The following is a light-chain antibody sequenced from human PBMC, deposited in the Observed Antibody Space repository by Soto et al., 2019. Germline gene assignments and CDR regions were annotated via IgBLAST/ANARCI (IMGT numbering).Light chain of an antibody. CDR2: EVT. J-gene: IGLJ1*01. CDR1: RSDVGGYNF. Sequence: QSALTQPASVSGSPGQSITISCTGTRSDVGGYNFVSWFQQHPGKAPKLIIYEVTTRPSGISNRFSGSKSGNTASLTISWLQAEDEADYYCSSYVSSRTYVFGTGTQLNVL. V-gene: IGLV2-14*01. CDR3: SSYVSSRTYV.